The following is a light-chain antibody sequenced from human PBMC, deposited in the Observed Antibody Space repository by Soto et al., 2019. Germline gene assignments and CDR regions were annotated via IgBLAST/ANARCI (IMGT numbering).Light chain of an antibody. CDR2: GAS. V-gene: IGKV3-15*01. CDR1: QSLSSN. CDR3: AQSNIWLWP. J-gene: IGKJ1*01. Sequence: VVTLYTATLSVSPGERAAVWCSASQSLSSNLAWYQQKPGQAPRLLIIGASDRVTGIPARFSGSGSGTEFTLSIISLQSDDCAGYYCAQSNIWLWPFGHVGKV.